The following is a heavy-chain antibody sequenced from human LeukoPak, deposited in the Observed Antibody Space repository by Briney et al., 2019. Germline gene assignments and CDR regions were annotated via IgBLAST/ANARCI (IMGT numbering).Heavy chain of an antibody. D-gene: IGHD6-19*01. CDR1: GGSISSSSYY. CDR3: ASVRGYSSGWYASGFDP. Sequence: NPSETLSLTCTVSGGSISSSSYYWGWIRQPPGKGPEWIGSIYYSGSTNYNPSLKSRVTISLDTSKNQFSLKLNSVTAADTAVYYCASVRGYSSGWYASGFDPWGQGTLVTVSS. V-gene: IGHV4-39*07. CDR2: IYYSGST. J-gene: IGHJ5*02.